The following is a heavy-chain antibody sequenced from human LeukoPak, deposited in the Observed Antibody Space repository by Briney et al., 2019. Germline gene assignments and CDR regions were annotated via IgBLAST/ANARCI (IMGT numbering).Heavy chain of an antibody. CDR3: ARGRVVPAAAVHKRKYGMDV. CDR2: INHSGST. V-gene: IGHV4-34*01. CDR1: GGSFSGYY. J-gene: IGHJ6*02. D-gene: IGHD2-2*01. Sequence: PSETLSLTCAVYGGSFSGYYWSWIRQPPGKGLEWIGEINHSGSTNYNPSLKSRVTISVDTSKNQFSLKLSSVTAADPAVYYCARGRVVPAAAVHKRKYGMDVWGQGTTVTVSS.